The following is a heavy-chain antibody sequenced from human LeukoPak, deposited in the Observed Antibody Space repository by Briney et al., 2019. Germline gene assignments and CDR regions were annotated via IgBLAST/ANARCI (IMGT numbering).Heavy chain of an antibody. Sequence: SETLSLTCTVSGGSISSYYWSWIRQPPGKGLEWIGYIYYSGSTNYNPSLKRRVTISVDTSKNQLSLKLSSVTAADTAVYYCARHKFFRKYYYDSSGYYYYFDYWGQGTLVTVSS. D-gene: IGHD3-22*01. CDR3: ARHKFFRKYYYDSSGYYYYFDY. CDR1: GGSISSYY. CDR2: IYYSGST. V-gene: IGHV4-59*08. J-gene: IGHJ4*02.